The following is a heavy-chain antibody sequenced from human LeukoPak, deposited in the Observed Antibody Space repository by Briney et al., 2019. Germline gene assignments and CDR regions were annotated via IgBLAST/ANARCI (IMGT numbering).Heavy chain of an antibody. J-gene: IGHJ5*02. V-gene: IGHV3-64*01. D-gene: IGHD5-12*01. Sequence: GGSLRLSCAASGFTFSSYAMHWVRQAPGKGLEYVSAISSNGGSTYYANSVEGRFTISRDNSKNTLYLQMGSLRAEDMAVYYCARDSRTSQWLRETRWFDPWGQGTLVTVSS. CDR1: GFTFSSYA. CDR2: ISSNGGST. CDR3: ARDSRTSQWLRETRWFDP.